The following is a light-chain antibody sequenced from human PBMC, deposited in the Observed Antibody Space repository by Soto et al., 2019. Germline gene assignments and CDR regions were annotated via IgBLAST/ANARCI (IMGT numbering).Light chain of an antibody. Sequence: EIVLTQSPGTLSLSPGEGATLSCRASQSVSSSYLAWYQQKPGQAPRLLIYGASSRATGIPDTLTISRLEPEDFAVYYCQQYDNSPWTFGQGTKVEIK. CDR3: QQYDNSPWT. CDR1: QSVSSSY. J-gene: IGKJ1*01. CDR2: GAS. V-gene: IGKV3-20*01.